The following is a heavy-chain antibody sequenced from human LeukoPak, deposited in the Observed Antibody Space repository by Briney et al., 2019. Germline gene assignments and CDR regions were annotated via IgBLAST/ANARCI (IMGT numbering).Heavy chain of an antibody. D-gene: IGHD3-22*01. V-gene: IGHV4-39*01. CDR2: IFYNGNT. CDR3: ARQSSGYYYGWFDP. CDR1: GGSILDSTYY. Sequence: SETLSLTCTVSGGSILDSTYYWAWIRQPPGKGLEWIATIFYNGNTRYNPSLKSRVTMSVDTVKNQFSLNLNSVTAADTAVYYCARQSSGYYYGWFDPWGQGTLVTVSS. J-gene: IGHJ5*02.